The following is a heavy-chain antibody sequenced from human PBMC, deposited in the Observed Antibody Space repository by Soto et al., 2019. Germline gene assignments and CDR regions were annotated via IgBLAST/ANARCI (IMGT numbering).Heavy chain of an antibody. V-gene: IGHV3-23*01. CDR2: IIANGGT. Sequence: EVQVLESGGGLVQRGGSLRLSCAASGFTFNHYAMSWVRQAPGKGLEWVSIIIANGGTFYADSVKGRFTISRDNSKNTVYLQMSSLRVEDTAIYYCAKDYTVAADPSSVILCDYWGQGAMVTVSS. CDR1: GFTFNHYA. J-gene: IGHJ4*02. D-gene: IGHD2-15*01. CDR3: AKDYTVAADPSSVILCDY.